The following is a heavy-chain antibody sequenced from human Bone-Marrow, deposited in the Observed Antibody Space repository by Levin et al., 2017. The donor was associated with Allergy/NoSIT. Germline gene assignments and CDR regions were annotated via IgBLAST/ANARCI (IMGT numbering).Heavy chain of an antibody. CDR3: ARDHGDSSDAVAI. CDR1: GDIFSNYW. V-gene: IGHV5-51*01. D-gene: IGHD4-17*01. J-gene: IGHJ3*02. CDR2: IYPGDSDT. Sequence: SGESLKISCKGSGDIFSNYWVAWVRQMPGKGLEWMGIIYPGDSDTRYSPSFQGNVTISVDKSISTAYLQWNSLRASDTAMYYCARDHGDSSDAVAIWGQGTMVTVSS.